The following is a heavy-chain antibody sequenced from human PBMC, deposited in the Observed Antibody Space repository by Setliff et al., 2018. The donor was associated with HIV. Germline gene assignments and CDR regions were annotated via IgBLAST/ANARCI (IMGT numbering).Heavy chain of an antibody. CDR1: GYSFTSYG. CDR3: ARFPNPSQIVVIMPPDY. V-gene: IGHV1-18*01. Sequence: ASVKVSCKASGYSFTSYGISWVRQAPGQGLEWMGWISAYNGNKNYAQNLQDRVTMTTDTSTSTAYMELRSLSFDDTAVYYCARFPNPSQIVVIMPPDYWGQGTLVTVSS. J-gene: IGHJ4*02. D-gene: IGHD3-22*01. CDR2: ISAYNGNK.